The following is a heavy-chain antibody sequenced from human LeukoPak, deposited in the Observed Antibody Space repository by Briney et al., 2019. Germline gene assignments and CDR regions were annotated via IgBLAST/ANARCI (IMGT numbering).Heavy chain of an antibody. J-gene: IGHJ4*02. Sequence: GGSLTLSCAACGFTFNSYAMSGVRQAPGKGREGVSAISGSGGTTYYADSVKGRFTISRDNAKNSLYLQMNSLRAEDTAVYYCARGGEYDFWSGYLQYYFDYWGQGTLVTVSS. CDR2: ISGSGGTT. D-gene: IGHD3-3*01. V-gene: IGHV3-23*01. CDR1: GFTFNSYA. CDR3: ARGGEYDFWSGYLQYYFDY.